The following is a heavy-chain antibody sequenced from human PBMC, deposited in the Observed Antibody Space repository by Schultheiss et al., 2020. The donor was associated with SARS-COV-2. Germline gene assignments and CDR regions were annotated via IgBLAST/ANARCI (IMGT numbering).Heavy chain of an antibody. CDR3: ARGPSGSYFYGLDV. V-gene: IGHV4-39*01. D-gene: IGHD3-10*01. Sequence: SQTLSLTCTVSGASISSSSYYWDWIRQPPGKGLEWIGSIYYSGSTYYNPSLKSRVTISVDTSKNQFSLKLSSVTAADTAVYYCARGPSGSYFYGLDVWGQGTTVTVSS. CDR1: GASISSSSYY. CDR2: IYYSGST. J-gene: IGHJ6*02.